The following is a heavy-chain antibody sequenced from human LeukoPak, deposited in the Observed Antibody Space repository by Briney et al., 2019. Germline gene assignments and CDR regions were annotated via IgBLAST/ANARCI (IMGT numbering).Heavy chain of an antibody. Sequence: SETPSLTCAVYGGSFSGYHWTWIRQSPGKGLEWIGDINPSGSTYYNPSLKSRLTISVDTSKNQFSLKLRSVTAADTAVYYCARGRHDITMIVVVMTSVSYYLDVWGKGTTVTVS. V-gene: IGHV4-34*01. CDR2: INPSGST. CDR1: GGSFSGYH. D-gene: IGHD3-22*01. J-gene: IGHJ6*03. CDR3: ARGRHDITMIVVVMTSVSYYLDV.